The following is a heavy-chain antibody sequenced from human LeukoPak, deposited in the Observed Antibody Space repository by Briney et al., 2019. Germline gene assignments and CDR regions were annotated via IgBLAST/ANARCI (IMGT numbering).Heavy chain of an antibody. CDR2: LYYSGNT. V-gene: IGHV4-39*01. Sequence: NPSETLYITSNVSGGPVTPGTYYNGWICQVPGKGLEWIATLYYSGNTYYNPSLKSRVTMSGDRSKSQFSLRLTSVTAADTVVFHCARGSIGDEFDICGHGTMVAVSS. J-gene: IGHJ3*02. CDR3: ARGSIGDEFDI. D-gene: IGHD2-15*01. CDR1: GGPVTPGTYY.